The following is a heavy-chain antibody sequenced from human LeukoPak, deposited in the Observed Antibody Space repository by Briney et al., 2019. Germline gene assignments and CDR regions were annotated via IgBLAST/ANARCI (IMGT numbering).Heavy chain of an antibody. V-gene: IGHV4-34*01. CDR3: ARFCGKYCRSTISRYVIEV. CDR1: GGSFSGYY. Sequence: SETLSLTCAVYGGSFSGYYWSWIRQPPGKGLEWIGEINHSGSTNYNPSLKSRITISVDTSKNQFSLKLSSVTAADTAVYYCARFCGKYCRSTISRYVIEVWGQGTTVTVSS. J-gene: IGHJ6*02. CDR2: INHSGST. D-gene: IGHD2-2*01.